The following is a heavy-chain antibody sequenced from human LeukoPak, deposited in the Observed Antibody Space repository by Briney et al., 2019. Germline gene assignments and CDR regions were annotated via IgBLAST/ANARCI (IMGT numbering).Heavy chain of an antibody. D-gene: IGHD4-17*01. CDR3: ARLGARQMLEY. Sequence: GGSLRLSCAASEFTFRSYWMSWVRQAPGKGLEWVANIKQDGGQIYYLESVKGRFTVSRDNAKNSLYLQMNSLRTEDTAVYYCARLGARQMLEYWGQGTLVTVSS. J-gene: IGHJ4*02. CDR1: EFTFRSYW. CDR2: IKQDGGQI. V-gene: IGHV3-7*01.